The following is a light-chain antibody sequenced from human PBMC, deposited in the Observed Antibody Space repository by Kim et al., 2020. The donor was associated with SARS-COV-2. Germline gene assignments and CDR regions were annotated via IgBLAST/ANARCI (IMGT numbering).Light chain of an antibody. V-gene: IGLV3-21*04. CDR1: NIGSKS. CDR2: YDS. J-gene: IGLJ3*02. CDR3: QVWDSSSDHRV. Sequence: APGKTARITCGGNNIGSKSVIWYQQKPGQAPVLVIYYDSDRPSGIPERFSGSNSGNTATLTSSRVEAGDEADYYCQVWDSSSDHRVFGGGTKLTVL.